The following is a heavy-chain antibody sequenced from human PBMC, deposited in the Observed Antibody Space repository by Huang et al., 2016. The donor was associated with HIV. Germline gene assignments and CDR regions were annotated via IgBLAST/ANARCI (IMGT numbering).Heavy chain of an antibody. J-gene: IGHJ4*02. CDR3: AGAATGTVGVDY. CDR2: INHNSGGK. V-gene: IGHV1-2*02. Sequence: QVQLVQSGAEVKKPGASVKVSCKASGYTFTDYYMHWVRLAPGKGPEWRGWINHNSGGKNYAQKFQGRVTMTRETSIRTAYMELSRLRSDDTAVYFCAGAATGTVGVDYWGQGTLVTVSS. CDR1: GYTFTDYY. D-gene: IGHD6-13*01.